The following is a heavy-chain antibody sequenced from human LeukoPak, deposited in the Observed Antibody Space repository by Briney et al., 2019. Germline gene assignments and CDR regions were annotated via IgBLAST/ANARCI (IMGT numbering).Heavy chain of an antibody. CDR1: GLTFSSYS. V-gene: IGHV3-21*01. CDR3: ARDGYSYGETLGLY. J-gene: IGHJ4*02. Sequence: GGSLRLSCAASGLTFSSYSMNWVRQAPGKGLEWVSSISSSSSYIYYADSVKGRFTISRDNAKNSLYLQMNSLRAEDTAVYYCARDGYSYGETLGLYWGQGTLVTVSS. CDR2: ISSSSSYI. D-gene: IGHD5-18*01.